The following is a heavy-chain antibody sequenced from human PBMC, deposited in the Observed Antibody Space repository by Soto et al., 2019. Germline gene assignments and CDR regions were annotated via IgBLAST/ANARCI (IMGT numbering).Heavy chain of an antibody. V-gene: IGHV2-5*01. CDR2: VYWHDDL. D-gene: IGHD1-7*01. CDR3: ARAYDWNYA. Sequence: ESGPTLVNPTQTLTLTCTVSGFSLTTIGVGVGWIRQSPGKGLEWLASVYWHDDLRYNPSLKDRLTISRDTSKNQVVLTMTNMDPVDTATYYCARAYDWNYAWGQGILVTVSS. J-gene: IGHJ5*02. CDR1: GFSLTTIGVG.